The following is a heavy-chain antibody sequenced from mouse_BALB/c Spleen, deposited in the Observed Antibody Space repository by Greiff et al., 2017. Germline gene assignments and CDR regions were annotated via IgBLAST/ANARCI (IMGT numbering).Heavy chain of an antibody. CDR3: ASHYYGSSLDY. CDR1: GFAFSSYD. Sequence: DVKLVESGGGLVKPGGSLKLSCAASGFAFSSYDMSWVRQTPEKRLEWVAYISSGGGSTYYPDTVKGRFTISRDNAKNTLYLQMSSLKSEDTAMYYCASHYYGSSLDYWGQGTTLTVSS. J-gene: IGHJ2*01. V-gene: IGHV5-12-1*01. D-gene: IGHD1-1*01. CDR2: ISSGGGST.